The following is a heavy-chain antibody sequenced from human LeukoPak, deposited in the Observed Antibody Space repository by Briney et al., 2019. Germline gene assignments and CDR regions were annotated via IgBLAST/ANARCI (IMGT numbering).Heavy chain of an antibody. V-gene: IGHV4-59*01. CDR1: GGSISSYY. Sequence: PSETLSLTCTVSGGSISSYYWSWIRQPPGKGLEWIGYIYYGGSTNYNPSLKSRVTISVDTSKDQFSLKLSSVTAADTAVYYCARDNAAAAAGSNWFDPWGQGTLVTASS. CDR2: IYYGGST. CDR3: ARDNAAAAAGSNWFDP. J-gene: IGHJ5*02. D-gene: IGHD6-13*01.